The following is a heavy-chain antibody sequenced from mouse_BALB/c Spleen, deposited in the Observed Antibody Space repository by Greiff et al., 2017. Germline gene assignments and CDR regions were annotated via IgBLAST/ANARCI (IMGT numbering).Heavy chain of an antibody. J-gene: IGHJ4*01. CDR2: IWAGGST. Sequence: VKLVESGPGLVAPSQSLSITCTVSGFSLTSYGVHWVRQPPGKGLEWLGVIWAGGSTNYNSALMSRLSISKDNSKSQVFLKMNSLQTDDTAMYYCARDGIYYYGSSCAMDYWGQGTSVTVSS. V-gene: IGHV2-9*02. CDR1: GFSLTSYG. D-gene: IGHD1-1*01. CDR3: ARDGIYYYGSSCAMDY.